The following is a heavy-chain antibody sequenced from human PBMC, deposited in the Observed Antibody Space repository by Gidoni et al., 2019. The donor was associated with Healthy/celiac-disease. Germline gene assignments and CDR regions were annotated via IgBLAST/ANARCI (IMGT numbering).Heavy chain of an antibody. CDR2: IDPSDSYT. Sequence: EVQLVQSGAEVKKPGESLRISCKGSGYSFTSYWISWVRQMPGKGLEWMGRIDPSDSYTNYSPSFQGHVTISADKSISTAYLQWSSLKASDTAMYYCARLFPFAPPNRGAFDIWGQGTMVTVSS. J-gene: IGHJ3*02. V-gene: IGHV5-10-1*03. CDR3: ARLFPFAPPNRGAFDI. CDR1: GYSFTSYW. D-gene: IGHD2-21*01.